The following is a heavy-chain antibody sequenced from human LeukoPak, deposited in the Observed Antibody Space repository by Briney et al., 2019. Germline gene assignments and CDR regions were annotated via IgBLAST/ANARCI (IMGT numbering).Heavy chain of an antibody. D-gene: IGHD3-22*01. CDR3: ARGALYYDSSGSQDPKYFQH. CDR1: GGSISSYY. Sequence: SETLSLTCTVSGGSISSYYWSWIRQPPGKGLAWIGYIYYSGSTNYNPSLKSRVTISVDTSKNQFSLKLSSVTAADTAVYYCARGALYYDSSGSQDPKYFQHWGQGTLVTVSS. J-gene: IGHJ1*01. CDR2: IYYSGST. V-gene: IGHV4-59*12.